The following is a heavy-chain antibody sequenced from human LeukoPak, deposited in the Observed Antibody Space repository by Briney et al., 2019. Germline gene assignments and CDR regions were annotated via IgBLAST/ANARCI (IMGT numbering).Heavy chain of an antibody. J-gene: IGHJ4*02. CDR3: ARDSNHYYYGSGSYPY. CDR2: IYSGGST. V-gene: IGHV3-66*02. CDR1: GFTVSSNY. Sequence: GGSLRLSCAASGFTVSSNYMSWVRQAPGKGLGWVSVIYSGGSTYYADSVKGRFTISRDNSKNTLYLQMNSLRAEDTAVYYCARDSNHYYYGSGSYPYWGQGTLVTVSS. D-gene: IGHD3-10*01.